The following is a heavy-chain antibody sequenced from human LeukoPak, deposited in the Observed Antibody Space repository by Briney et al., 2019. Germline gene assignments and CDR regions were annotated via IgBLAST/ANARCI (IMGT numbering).Heavy chain of an antibody. CDR3: ARLSTVTTSFDY. J-gene: IGHJ4*02. D-gene: IGHD4-17*01. CDR1: GGSISSYY. CDR2: IYTSGTT. Sequence: SETLSLTCTVSGGSISSYYWSWIRQPPGKGLEWIGRIYTSGTTHYNPSLKSRVTMSVDTSKNQLSLKLSSVTAADTAVYYCARLSTVTTSFDYWGQGTLVTVSS. V-gene: IGHV4-4*07.